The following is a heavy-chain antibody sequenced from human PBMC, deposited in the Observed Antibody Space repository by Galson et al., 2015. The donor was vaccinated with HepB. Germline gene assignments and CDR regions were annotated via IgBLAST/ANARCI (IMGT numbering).Heavy chain of an antibody. CDR1: GYTFTSYD. Sequence: SVKVSCKASGYTFTSYDINWVRQATGQGLEWMGWMNPNSGNTGYAQKFQGRVTMTRNTSISTAYMELSSLRSEDTAVYYCARGMDYDFWSGSTPWGQGTLVTVSS. J-gene: IGHJ5*02. CDR2: MNPNSGNT. V-gene: IGHV1-8*01. CDR3: ARGMDYDFWSGSTP. D-gene: IGHD3-3*01.